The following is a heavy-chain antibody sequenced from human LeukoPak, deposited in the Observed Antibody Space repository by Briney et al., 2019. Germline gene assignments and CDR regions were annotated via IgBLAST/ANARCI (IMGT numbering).Heavy chain of an antibody. CDR3: ARKGYYDFWSGTPYYYYYYMDV. CDR1: GFTFSSYS. Sequence: GGSLRLSCAASGFTFSSYSMNWVRQAPGKGLEWVSSISSSSSYIYYADSVKGRFTISRDNAKNSLYLQMNSLRAEDTAVYYCARKGYYDFWSGTPYYYYYYMDVWGKGTTVTVSS. D-gene: IGHD3-3*01. CDR2: ISSSSSYI. V-gene: IGHV3-21*04. J-gene: IGHJ6*03.